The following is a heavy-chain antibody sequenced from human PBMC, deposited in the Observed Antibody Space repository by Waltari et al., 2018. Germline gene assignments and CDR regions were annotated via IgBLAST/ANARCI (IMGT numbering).Heavy chain of an antibody. Sequence: EVQLVESGGSLVQPGGSLRLSCIASGSTVSGPWRYWVRQAPGKGLGWVSRIDSDGRSTSYADSVKGRFTISRDNAKNTLYLQMNTLRAEDTAVYYCTRAFVNIAARGMDVWGQGTTVTVSS. CDR1: GSTVSGPW. J-gene: IGHJ6*02. CDR3: TRAFVNIAARGMDV. D-gene: IGHD6-6*01. V-gene: IGHV3-74*01. CDR2: IDSDGRST.